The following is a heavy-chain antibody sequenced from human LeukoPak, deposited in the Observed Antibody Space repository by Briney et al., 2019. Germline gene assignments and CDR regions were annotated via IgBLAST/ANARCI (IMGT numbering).Heavy chain of an antibody. V-gene: IGHV1-18*01. J-gene: IGHJ4*02. CDR3: ARGDRYRSSWYADY. D-gene: IGHD6-13*01. Sequence: ASVKGSCKASGYTFTSYGISWVRQAPGQGLEGMGWISAYNGNTYYAQKLQGRVTMTTDKSKNTPYLELKSLRSDDTAVYYCARGDRYRSSWYADYWGQGTLVTVSS. CDR2: ISAYNGNT. CDR1: GYTFTSYG.